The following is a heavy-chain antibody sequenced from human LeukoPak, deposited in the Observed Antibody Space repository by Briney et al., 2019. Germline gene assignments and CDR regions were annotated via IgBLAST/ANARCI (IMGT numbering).Heavy chain of an antibody. CDR2: IYTSGST. CDR1: GGSISSGSYY. V-gene: IGHV4-61*02. J-gene: IGHJ4*02. D-gene: IGHD5-18*01. CDR3: ARVGLSGYSYGYVDY. Sequence: SQTLSLTCTVSGGSISSGSYYWSWIRQPAGKGLEWIGRIYTSGSTNYNPSLKSRVTISVDTSKNQFSLKLSSVTAADTAVYYCARVGLSGYSYGYVDYWGQGTLVTVSS.